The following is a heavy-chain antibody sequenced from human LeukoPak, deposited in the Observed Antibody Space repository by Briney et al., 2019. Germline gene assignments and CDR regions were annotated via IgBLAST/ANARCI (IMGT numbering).Heavy chain of an antibody. CDR3: ARGLSYSNSWYEVDWFDS. CDR2: INSSGGST. CDR1: GYTFTSYG. J-gene: IGHJ5*01. D-gene: IGHD6-19*01. Sequence: ASVKVSCKASGYTFTSYGISWVRQAPGQGLEWMGIINSSGGSTTYAQKFQGRVTMTRDMSTSTVYMELSSLRAEDTALYYCARGLSYSNSWYEVDWFDSWGQGTQVTVSS. V-gene: IGHV1-46*01.